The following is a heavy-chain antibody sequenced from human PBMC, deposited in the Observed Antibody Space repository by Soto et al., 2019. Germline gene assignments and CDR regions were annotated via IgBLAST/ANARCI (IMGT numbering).Heavy chain of an antibody. D-gene: IGHD5-12*01. V-gene: IGHV1-2*02. CDR2: IDPKSGGT. CDR1: GPTFIAYY. J-gene: IGHJ4*02. CDR3: LRVSVDVPE. Sequence: QLVQSGAEVKKPGASVRVSCKSSGPTFIAYYIHWVRQAPGQGLEWMGWIDPKSGGTTHEQKFMSRVTMTRATFINTDDMDLNRLTSVDTPVYYCLRVSVDVPEWGQGTLITVSS.